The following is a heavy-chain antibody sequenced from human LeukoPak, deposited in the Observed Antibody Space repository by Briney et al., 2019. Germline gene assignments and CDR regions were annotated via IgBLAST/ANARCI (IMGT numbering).Heavy chain of an antibody. D-gene: IGHD3-16*01. V-gene: IGHV4-34*01. CDR3: ARSKYGWGNWFDP. J-gene: IGHJ5*02. CDR1: GGSFSGYY. Sequence: SETLSLTCAVYGGSFSGYYWSWIRQPPGKGLEWIGSIYYSGGTYYNPSLKSRVAMSVDTSKNQFSLKLSSVTAADTAVYYCARSKYGWGNWFDPWGQGTLVTVSS. CDR2: IYYSGGT.